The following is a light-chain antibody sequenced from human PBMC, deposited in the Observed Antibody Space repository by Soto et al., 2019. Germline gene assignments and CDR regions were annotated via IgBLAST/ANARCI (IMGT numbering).Light chain of an antibody. CDR2: EGS. V-gene: IGLV2-23*01. J-gene: IGLJ1*01. Sequence: QSFLTQPASVSGSPGQSITISCAGTSRGVGSYNLVSWYQQHPGKAPKLMISEGSKRPSGVSNRFSGSKSGNTASLTISGLQAEDEADYYCCSYAGSSTYVFGTGTKVTVL. CDR1: SRGVGSYNL. CDR3: CSYAGSSTYV.